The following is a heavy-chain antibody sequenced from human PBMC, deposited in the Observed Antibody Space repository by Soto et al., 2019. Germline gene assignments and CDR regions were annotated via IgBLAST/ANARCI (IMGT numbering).Heavy chain of an antibody. CDR2: IKEDGSDK. J-gene: IGHJ4*02. V-gene: IGHV3-7*05. CDR3: VRRRGGDGWTVDY. CDR1: GFTFSNFW. D-gene: IGHD6-19*01. Sequence: EVPLVESGGGLVQPGGSLRLSCEVSGFTFSNFWMNWVRQAPGKGLERVAIIKEDGSDKYYLDSVKGRFTISRDNANNLVYLQMNGLRVEDTAVYYCVRRRGGDGWTVDYWGQGTLVTVSS.